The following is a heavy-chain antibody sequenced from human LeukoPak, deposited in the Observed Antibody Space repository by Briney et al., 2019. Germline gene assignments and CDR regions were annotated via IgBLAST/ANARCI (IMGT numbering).Heavy chain of an antibody. Sequence: GESLKISCKGSGNNFATYWIAWVRQVPGEGLECMGIIYPSNSDTRYSPAFRGQVTILADKSIDTAYLQWSSLKASDTAMYFCARIMPGAHNRDDSWGQGTLVTVSS. CDR1: GNNFATYW. D-gene: IGHD2-2*01. CDR3: ARIMPGAHNRDDS. V-gene: IGHV5-51*01. CDR2: IYPSNSDT. J-gene: IGHJ4*02.